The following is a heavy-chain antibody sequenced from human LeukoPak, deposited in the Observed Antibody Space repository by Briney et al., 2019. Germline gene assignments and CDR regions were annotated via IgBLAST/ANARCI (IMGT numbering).Heavy chain of an antibody. CDR1: SYTFTRYG. J-gene: IGHJ3*02. CDR3: ARDGDYYGSGSYYNGDAFDI. CDR2: IIPIFGTA. D-gene: IGHD3-10*01. V-gene: IGHV1-69*13. Sequence: SVKVSCKASSYTFTRYGISWVRQAPGQGLEWMGGIIPIFGTANYAQKFQGRVTITADESTSTAYMELSSLRSEDTAVYYCARDGDYYGSGSYYNGDAFDIWGQGTMVTVSS.